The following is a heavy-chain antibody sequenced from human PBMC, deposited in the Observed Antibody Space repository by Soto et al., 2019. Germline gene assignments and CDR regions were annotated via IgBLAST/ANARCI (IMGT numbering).Heavy chain of an antibody. CDR1: GFTFSSYA. J-gene: IGHJ4*02. CDR3: AKQINPVGVARPNFGY. D-gene: IGHD6-19*01. V-gene: IGHV3-23*01. Sequence: GGSLRLSCAASGFTFSSYAMTWIRQAPGRGLEWVSVITQSGGDTYYADSVKGRFTISRDNSRNMLYLQMNSLRVEDTAIYYCAKQINPVGVARPNFGYWGQGSLVTVSS. CDR2: ITQSGGDT.